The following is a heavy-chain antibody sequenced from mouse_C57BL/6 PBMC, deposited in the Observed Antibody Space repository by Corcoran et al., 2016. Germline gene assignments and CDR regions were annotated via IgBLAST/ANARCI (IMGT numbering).Heavy chain of an antibody. Sequence: QVQLQQSGPELVRPGASVKISCKAPGYTFTSHGMQWVRQRPGQGLEWIGEIFPGSGSTYYNEKFKGKATLTVDTSSSTAYMQLSSLTTEDSVVYFCARSGYDYDGGQGTSVTVSS. CDR1: GYTFTSHG. D-gene: IGHD2-4*01. CDR3: ARSGYDYD. CDR2: IFPGSGST. J-gene: IGHJ4*01. V-gene: IGHV1-56*01.